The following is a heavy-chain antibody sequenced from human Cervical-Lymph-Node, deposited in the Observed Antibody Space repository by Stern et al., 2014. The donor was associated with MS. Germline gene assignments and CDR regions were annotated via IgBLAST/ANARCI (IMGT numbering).Heavy chain of an antibody. J-gene: IGHJ4*02. V-gene: IGHV5-51*01. D-gene: IGHD2-2*01. CDR2: IYPGDSDT. CDR3: ARNDCSSTSCYVGFDY. CDR1: GYSFTSYW. Sequence: VQLVQSGAEVKKPGESLKISCKGSGYSFTSYWIGWVRQMPGKGLEWMGIIYPGDSDTRYSPSFQGQVTISADKSISTAYLQWSSLKASDTAMYYCARNDCSSTSCYVGFDYWGQGTLVTVSS.